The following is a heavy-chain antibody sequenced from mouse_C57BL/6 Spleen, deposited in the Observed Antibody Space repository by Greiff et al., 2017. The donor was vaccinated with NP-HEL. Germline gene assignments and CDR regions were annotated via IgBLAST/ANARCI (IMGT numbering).Heavy chain of an antibody. V-gene: IGHV5-6*01. J-gene: IGHJ4*01. CDR3: ARLGGKGPMDY. D-gene: IGHD1-3*01. CDR1: GFTFSSYG. Sequence: EVHLVESGGDLVKPGGSLKLSCAASGFTFSSYGMSWVRQTPDKRLEWVATISSGGSYTYYPDSVKGRFTISRDNAKNTLYLQMSSLKSEDTAMYYCARLGGKGPMDYWGQGTSVTVSS. CDR2: ISSGGSYT.